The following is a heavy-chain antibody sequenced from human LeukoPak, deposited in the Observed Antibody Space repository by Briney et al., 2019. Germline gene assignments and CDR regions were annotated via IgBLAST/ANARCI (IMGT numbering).Heavy chain of an antibody. CDR3: ARDDRFPPEVLPRYFDY. CDR2: LYYSRST. CDR1: AGFISSRIYY. D-gene: IGHD1-26*01. V-gene: IGHV4-39*07. Sequence: PSETLSLTCTVSAGFISSRIYYWGWIRHPPGNGLDWIASLYYSRSTYCNPSLKRRFPISLRPAKNQFSLKLSSVTAADTAVYYCARDDRFPPEVLPRYFDYWGQGTLVTVSS. J-gene: IGHJ4*02.